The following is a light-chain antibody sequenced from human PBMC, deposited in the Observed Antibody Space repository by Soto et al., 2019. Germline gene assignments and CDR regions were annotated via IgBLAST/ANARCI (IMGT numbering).Light chain of an antibody. CDR1: SSDVGGYNS. V-gene: IGLV2-14*01. J-gene: IGLJ3*02. Sequence: QSALTQPASVSGSPGQSITISCTGTSSDVGGYNSVSWYQQYPGKAPKLMIYEVSNRPSGISNRFSSSKSGNTASLTISGLQAEDEADYYCSSYTTSITLVVFGGGTKLTVL. CDR2: EVS. CDR3: SSYTTSITLVV.